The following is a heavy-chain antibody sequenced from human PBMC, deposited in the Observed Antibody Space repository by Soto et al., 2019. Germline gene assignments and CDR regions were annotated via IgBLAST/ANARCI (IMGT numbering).Heavy chain of an antibody. D-gene: IGHD3-10*01. V-gene: IGHV4-31*03. Sequence: QVQLQESGPGLVKPSQTLSLTCTVSGGSISSGGYYWSWIRQHPGKGREWIGYIYYIGSTYYNPSLKSRVSISVDTSKNQCSLKLSSVTAADTAVYYCARFYMVRGVMGAFDIWGQGTMVTVSS. CDR2: IYYIGST. J-gene: IGHJ3*02. CDR1: GGSISSGGYY. CDR3: ARFYMVRGVMGAFDI.